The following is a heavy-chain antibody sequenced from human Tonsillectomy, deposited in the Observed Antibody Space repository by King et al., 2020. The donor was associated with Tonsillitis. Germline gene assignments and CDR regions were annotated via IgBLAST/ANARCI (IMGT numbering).Heavy chain of an antibody. Sequence: QLQESGPGLVKPSETLSLTCAVSGGSISSYYWSWIRQPPGKGLEWIGYIYYSGSTNYNPSLKSRVTISVDTSKNQFPLKLTSVTAADTAVYYCARHPTFRGAFDIWGQGTMVTVSS. CDR3: ARHPTFRGAFDI. CDR2: IYYSGST. CDR1: GGSISSYY. J-gene: IGHJ3*02. D-gene: IGHD3-16*01. V-gene: IGHV4-59*08.